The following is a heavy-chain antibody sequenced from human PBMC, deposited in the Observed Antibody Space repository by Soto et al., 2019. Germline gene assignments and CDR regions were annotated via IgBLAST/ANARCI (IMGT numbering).Heavy chain of an antibody. CDR2: INYRGTT. CDR1: GGSIIDGQTY. D-gene: IGHD2-15*01. Sequence: QVQLQESGPGLVKPSQTLSLTCTVSGGSIIDGQTYLNWIRQHPERGLEWMGDINYRGTTNYRPALKSRILISIDTSKNHFSLRLTSVTAADTAVYFCARDAPGVAPYWGQGTLVTVSS. V-gene: IGHV4-31*03. J-gene: IGHJ4*02. CDR3: ARDAPGVAPY.